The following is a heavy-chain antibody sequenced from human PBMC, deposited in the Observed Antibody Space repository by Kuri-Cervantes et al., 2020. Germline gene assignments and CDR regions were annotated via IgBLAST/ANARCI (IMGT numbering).Heavy chain of an antibody. CDR1: GYTFTSYY. CDR3: ARVNNWNYDNWYFDL. Sequence: ASVKVSCKASGYTFTSYYMHWVRQAPGQGLEWMGIINPSGGSTSYAQKFQGRVTITRDTSASTAYMELSSLRSEGTAVYYCARVNNWNYDNWYFDLWGRGTLVTVSS. J-gene: IGHJ2*01. V-gene: IGHV1-46*01. D-gene: IGHD1-7*01. CDR2: INPSGGST.